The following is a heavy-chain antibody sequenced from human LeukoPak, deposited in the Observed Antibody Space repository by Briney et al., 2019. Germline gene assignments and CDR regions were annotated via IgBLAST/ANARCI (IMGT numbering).Heavy chain of an antibody. CDR3: TRDRSRAEDD. CDR2: INQGGSDK. D-gene: IGHD1-14*01. V-gene: IGHV3-7*01. CDR1: GFTFSVHW. Sequence: GGSLRLSCAASGFTFSVHWMSWVRQAPGKGLEWVANINQGGSDKYYVDSVKGRFTISRDNANNLLYLQMNCLRGEDTAVYYCTRDRSRAEDDWGQGTLVTVSS. J-gene: IGHJ4*02.